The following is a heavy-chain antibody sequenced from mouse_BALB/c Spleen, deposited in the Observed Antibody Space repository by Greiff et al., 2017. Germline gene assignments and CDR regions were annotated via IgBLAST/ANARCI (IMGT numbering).Heavy chain of an antibody. V-gene: IGHV7-3*02. J-gene: IGHJ2*01. CDR3: ARDGFTTVVPFDY. CDR1: GFTFTDYY. CDR2: IRNKANGYTT. D-gene: IGHD1-1*01. Sequence: EVKVEESGGGLVQPGGSLRLSCATSGFTFTDYYMSWVRQPPGKALEWLGFIRNKANGYTTEYSASVKGRFTISRDNSQSILYLQMNTLRAEDSATYYCARDGFTTVVPFDYWGQGTTLTVSS.